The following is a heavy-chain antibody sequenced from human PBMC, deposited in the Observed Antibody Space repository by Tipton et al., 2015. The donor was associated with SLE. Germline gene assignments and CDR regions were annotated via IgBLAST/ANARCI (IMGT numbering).Heavy chain of an antibody. CDR3: VPIPVAASTSNFDY. CDR1: GFTFGDYA. V-gene: IGHV3-49*04. Sequence: SLRLSCAASGFTFGDYAMSWVRQAPGKGLEWVGFIRSKAYGATTEYAASVRDRFTISRDDSNSTVYLQMNSLTPEDTAMYYCVPIPVAASTSNFDYWGHGTLVTVSS. J-gene: IGHJ4*01. CDR2: IRSKAYGATT. D-gene: IGHD6-6*01.